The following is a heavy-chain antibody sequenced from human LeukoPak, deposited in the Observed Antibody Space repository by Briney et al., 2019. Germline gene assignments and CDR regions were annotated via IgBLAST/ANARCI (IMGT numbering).Heavy chain of an antibody. D-gene: IGHD5-18*01. J-gene: IGHJ4*02. CDR2: IYYSKNT. Sequence: SETLSLTCTVSGGSISSSAYWGWIRQPPGKGLEWIGSIYYSKNTYYNPSLKSRVTISADTSKNQFSLTLGSVSATDTAVYYCVSPRGFSYGYFDYWGQGTLVTVSS. V-gene: IGHV4-39*01. CDR1: GGSISSSAY. CDR3: VSPRGFSYGYFDY.